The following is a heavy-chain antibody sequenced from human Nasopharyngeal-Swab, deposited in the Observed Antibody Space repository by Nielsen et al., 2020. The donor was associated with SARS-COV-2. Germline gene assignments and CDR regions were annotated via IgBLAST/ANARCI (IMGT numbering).Heavy chain of an antibody. CDR1: GFSFSDYW. J-gene: IGHJ4*02. CDR3: VRGSSDWNGLDY. D-gene: IGHD6-19*01. V-gene: IGHV3-74*01. CDR2: IDLRGFAT. Sequence: GESLKISCAASGFSFSDYWMHWVRQSPGQGLGGVSRIDLRGFATPYADSLKGRFTISRDNAKNTLYLQMNSLRAEDTAIYYCVRGSSDWNGLDYWGQGTLVTVSS.